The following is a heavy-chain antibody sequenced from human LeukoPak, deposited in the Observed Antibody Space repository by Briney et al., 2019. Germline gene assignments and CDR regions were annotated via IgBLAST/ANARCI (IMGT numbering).Heavy chain of an antibody. D-gene: IGHD4-17*01. V-gene: IGHV3-7*03. CDR2: IKEDGSLK. Sequence: GGSLRLSCAASGFGFSNFWMSWDRQAPGKGPEWVANIKEDGSLKNYVDSVEGRSTVSRDNSKNTLYLQMNSLRAEDTAVYFCANSYTVTTSPFDYWGQGTLVSVSS. J-gene: IGHJ4*02. CDR3: ANSYTVTTSPFDY. CDR1: GFGFSNFW.